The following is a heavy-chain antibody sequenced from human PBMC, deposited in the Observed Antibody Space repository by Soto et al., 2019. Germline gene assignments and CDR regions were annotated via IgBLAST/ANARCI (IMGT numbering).Heavy chain of an antibody. Sequence: QLQLQESGPGLVKPSETLSLTCTVSGDSISSSNYYWGWIRQPPGKGLEWIGSMYNGGSTYYNPSVKRRVTISVDTSKNQFSLELSSVTAADTALYYVARLPLCRRDLDHWGQGTLVTVSS. D-gene: IGHD2-21*01. J-gene: IGHJ4*02. CDR1: GDSISSSNYY. V-gene: IGHV4-39*01. CDR3: ARLPLCRRDLDH. CDR2: MYNGGST.